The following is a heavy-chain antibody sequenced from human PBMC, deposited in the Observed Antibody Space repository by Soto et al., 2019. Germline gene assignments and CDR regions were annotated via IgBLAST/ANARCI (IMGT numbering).Heavy chain of an antibody. CDR3: ARGAAWGPLYAYGRLDDY. Sequence: AAVKGSCKASGYTSTGYYMHWVRQAPGQGLEWMGWINPNSGGTNYAQEFQGRVTMTRGTYISTAYMELSRLRSDDTAVYYCARGAAWGPLYAYGRLDDYGG. J-gene: IGHJ4*01. D-gene: IGHD4-17*01. CDR2: INPNSGGT. CDR1: GYTSTGYY. V-gene: IGHV1-2*02.